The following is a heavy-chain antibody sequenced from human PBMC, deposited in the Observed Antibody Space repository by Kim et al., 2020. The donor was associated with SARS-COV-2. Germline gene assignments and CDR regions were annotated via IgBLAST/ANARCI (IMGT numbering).Heavy chain of an antibody. CDR3: ARVGTDLIKYYYGSGSYSDYSYDYGIDV. J-gene: IGHJ6*02. CDR2: INPNSGGT. D-gene: IGHD3-10*01. CDR1: GYTFTGYY. V-gene: IGHV1-2*02. Sequence: ASVKVSCKASGYTFTGYYMHWVRQAPGQGLEWMGWINPNSGGTNYAQKFQGRVTMTRDTSISTAYMELSRLRSDDTAVYYCARVGTDLIKYYYGSGSYSDYSYDYGIDVGGQGTTVTVSS.